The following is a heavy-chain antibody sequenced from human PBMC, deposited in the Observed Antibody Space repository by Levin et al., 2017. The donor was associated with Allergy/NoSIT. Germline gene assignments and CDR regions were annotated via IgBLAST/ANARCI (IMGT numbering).Heavy chain of an antibody. CDR3: AAPIEAGGGWYFFDF. CDR1: GFPFNTYG. J-gene: IGHJ4*02. V-gene: IGHV3-23*01. D-gene: IGHD6-13*01. Sequence: GESLKISCAGSGFPFNTYGMSWVRQAPGRGLEWVSSIGGSHPGTYYADSVKGRFTLSRDTFKNTLYLHMSSLRVEDTAVYYCAAPIEAGGGWYFFDFWGQGIVVTVSS. CDR2: IGGSHPGT.